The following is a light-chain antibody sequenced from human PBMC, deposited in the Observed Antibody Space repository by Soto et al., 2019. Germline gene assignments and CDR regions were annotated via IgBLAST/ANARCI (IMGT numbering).Light chain of an antibody. CDR2: GAS. CDR1: QSVSSSY. J-gene: IGKJ4*01. CDR3: QQYGSSPLT. Sequence: DIVFTQSPGPLSLSPGERDTLSCRASQSVSSSYLAWYQQKPGQAPRLLIYGASSRATGIPDRFSGSGSGTDFTLTISRLEPEDFAVYYCQQYGSSPLTFGGG. V-gene: IGKV3-20*01.